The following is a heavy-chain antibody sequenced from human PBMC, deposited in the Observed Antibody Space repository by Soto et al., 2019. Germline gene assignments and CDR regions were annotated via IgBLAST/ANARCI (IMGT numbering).Heavy chain of an antibody. CDR3: ARDLGAQRVGY. J-gene: IGHJ4*02. CDR1: GYTFISYG. V-gene: IGHV1-18*01. D-gene: IGHD1-26*01. Sequence: QVQLVQSGAEVKKPGASVKVSCKASGYTFISYGISWVRQAPGQGLEWMGWISGYNGNTKYAQKLQGRVSMTTDTSTSTAYMELRSLTSDATAVYYCARDLGAQRVGYWGQGTLVTGSS. CDR2: ISGYNGNT.